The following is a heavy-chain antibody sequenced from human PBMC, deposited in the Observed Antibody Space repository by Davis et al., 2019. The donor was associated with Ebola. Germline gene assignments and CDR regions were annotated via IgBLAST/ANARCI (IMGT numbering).Heavy chain of an antibody. CDR1: GYTFTGYY. CDR3: AREGGGYKLDY. D-gene: IGHD5-24*01. Sequence: ASVKVSCKASGYTFTGYYMHWVRQAPGQGLEWMGWINPNSGGTNYAQKFQGRVTMTRDPSTNTFYMEMRSLRSEDTAVFYCAREGGGYKLDYWGPGTLVTVSS. CDR2: INPNSGGT. V-gene: IGHV1-2*02. J-gene: IGHJ4*02.